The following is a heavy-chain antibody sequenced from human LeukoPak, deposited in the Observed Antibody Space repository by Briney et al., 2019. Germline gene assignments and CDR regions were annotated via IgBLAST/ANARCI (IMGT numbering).Heavy chain of an antibody. D-gene: IGHD2-2*01. J-gene: IGHJ4*02. V-gene: IGHV3-21*01. Sequence: PGGSLRLSCAASGITFPIYNMNWVRQAPGKGLEWVSSISSSSSYIYYADSVKGRFTISRDNAKNSLYLQMNSLRAEDTAVYYCARDVVPAGYDYWGQGTLVTVSS. CDR2: ISSSSSYI. CDR1: GITFPIYN. CDR3: ARDVVPAGYDY.